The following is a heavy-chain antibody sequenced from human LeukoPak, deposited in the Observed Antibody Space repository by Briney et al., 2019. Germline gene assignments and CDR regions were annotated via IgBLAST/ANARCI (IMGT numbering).Heavy chain of an antibody. J-gene: IGHJ4*02. D-gene: IGHD1-26*01. CDR2: ITGSGGST. CDR1: GFTFGNYA. V-gene: IGHV3-23*01. CDR3: VKVGLVGATNSDEPAYFDY. Sequence: GGSLRLSCEASGFTFGNYAMNWVRQAPGKGLEWVSVITGSGGSTYYADSVKGRFTISRDNSKNTVYLQMNSLRAEDTAVYYCVKVGLVGATNSDEPAYFDYWGQGALVTVSS.